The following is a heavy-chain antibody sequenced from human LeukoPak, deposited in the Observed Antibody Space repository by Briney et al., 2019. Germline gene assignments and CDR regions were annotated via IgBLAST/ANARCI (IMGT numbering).Heavy chain of an antibody. J-gene: IGHJ4*02. D-gene: IGHD4-17*01. CDR1: GYTFTNYG. CDR2: ISAYNGNA. V-gene: IGHV1-18*01. CDR3: SRGSDGDYRAFDY. Sequence: ASVKVSCKPSGYTFTNYGVSWVRQAPGQGLEWMGWISAYNGNANYAQKLQGRVTMTTDTSTSTAYMELRSLRSDDTAVYYCSRGSDGDYRAFDYWGQGTLVTVSS.